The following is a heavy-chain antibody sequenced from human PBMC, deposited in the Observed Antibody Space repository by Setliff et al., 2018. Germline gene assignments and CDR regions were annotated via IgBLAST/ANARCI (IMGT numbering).Heavy chain of an antibody. D-gene: IGHD6-13*01. V-gene: IGHV1-46*01. CDR1: GYTFTSYY. J-gene: IGHJ4*02. Sequence: ASVKVSCKASGYTFTSYYMHWVRQAPGQGLEWMGMVNPGGGSSTSTQRFQGRVTMTRDTSTNTAYMELNSLTYNDTAVYYCARAGLATTGRKGVFDHWGQGTLVTVSS. CDR2: VNPGGGSS. CDR3: ARAGLATTGRKGVFDH.